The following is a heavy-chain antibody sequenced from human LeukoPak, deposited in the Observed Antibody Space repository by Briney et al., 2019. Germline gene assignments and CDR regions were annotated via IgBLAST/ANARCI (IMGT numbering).Heavy chain of an antibody. Sequence: SETLSLTCAVYGGSFSGYYWSWIRQPPGKGLEWIGEINHSGSTNYNPSLKSRVTISVDTSKNQFSLKLSSVTAADTAVYYCARRPIMYYYDSSGGSNYFDYWGQGTLVTVSS. CDR2: INHSGST. CDR1: GGSFSGYY. CDR3: ARRPIMYYYDSSGGSNYFDY. D-gene: IGHD3-22*01. J-gene: IGHJ4*02. V-gene: IGHV4-34*01.